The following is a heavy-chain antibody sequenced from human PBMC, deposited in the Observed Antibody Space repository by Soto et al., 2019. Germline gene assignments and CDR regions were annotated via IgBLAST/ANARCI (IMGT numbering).Heavy chain of an antibody. Sequence: PSETLSLTCSVSGASVNSYYWSWIRQPPGQGLEWIAYIYSGTTSYNPSLKSRVTISIDTSKNQFSLQLRSVTAADTAVYYCARHNTGENYPLDYWGRGTLVTVSS. V-gene: IGHV4-59*08. J-gene: IGHJ4*02. D-gene: IGHD2-8*02. CDR3: ARHNTGENYPLDY. CDR1: GASVNSYY. CDR2: IYSGTT.